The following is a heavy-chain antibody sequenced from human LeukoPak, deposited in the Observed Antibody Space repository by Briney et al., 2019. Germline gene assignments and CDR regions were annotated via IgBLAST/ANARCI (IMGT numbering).Heavy chain of an antibody. D-gene: IGHD3-22*01. Sequence: KTSETLSLTCAVYGGSFSGYYWSWIRQPPGKGLEWIGEINHSGSTNYNPSLKSRVTVSVDTSKNQFSLKLSSVTAADTAVYYCAKWTSYYYDSSGYYYWGQGTLVTVSS. CDR3: AKWTSYYYDSSGYYY. CDR1: GGSFSGYY. J-gene: IGHJ4*02. V-gene: IGHV4-34*01. CDR2: INHSGST.